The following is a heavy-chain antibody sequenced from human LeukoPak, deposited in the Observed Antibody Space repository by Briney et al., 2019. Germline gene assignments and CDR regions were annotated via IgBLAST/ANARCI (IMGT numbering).Heavy chain of an antibody. CDR2: IHSSGTT. CDR1: GGSISSGSYY. Sequence: SQTLSLTCTVSGGSISSGSYYWSWIRQPAGKGLEWIGRIHSSGTTNYNPSLKSRVTISGDTSKNQYSLKLTSVTAADTAVYYCARDIGYCSGGSCYPFDYWGQGTLVTVSS. J-gene: IGHJ4*02. D-gene: IGHD2-15*01. CDR3: ARDIGYCSGGSCYPFDY. V-gene: IGHV4-61*02.